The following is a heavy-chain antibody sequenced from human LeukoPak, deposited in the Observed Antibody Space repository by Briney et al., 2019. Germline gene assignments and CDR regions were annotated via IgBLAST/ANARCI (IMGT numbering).Heavy chain of an antibody. CDR3: AKDNSGAWSGYFDH. CDR2: IWHDASAE. CDR1: GFSFSSYG. J-gene: IGHJ4*02. V-gene: IGHV3-33*06. Sequence: GGSLRLSCAASGFSFSSYGIHWVREAPGKGLEWVTVIWHDASAEFYVDSVKGRFQISRDDSKNTVYLQMDRLTAEDTALYYCAKDNSGAWSGYFDHWGQGTLVTVSS. D-gene: IGHD2-2*03.